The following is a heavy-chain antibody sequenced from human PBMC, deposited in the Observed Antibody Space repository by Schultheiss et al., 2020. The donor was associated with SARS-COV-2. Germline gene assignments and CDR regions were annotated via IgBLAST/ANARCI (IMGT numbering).Heavy chain of an antibody. J-gene: IGHJ6*02. CDR1: GFTFDDYA. CDR3: AWGGDYLDGMDV. V-gene: IGHV3-33*08. Sequence: GGSLRLSCAASGFTFDDYAMHWVRQATGKGLEWVAVIWYDGSNKYYADSVKGRFTISRDNSKNTLYLQMNSLRAEDTAVYYCAWGGDYLDGMDVWGQGTTVTVSS. D-gene: IGHD4-17*01. CDR2: IWYDGSNK.